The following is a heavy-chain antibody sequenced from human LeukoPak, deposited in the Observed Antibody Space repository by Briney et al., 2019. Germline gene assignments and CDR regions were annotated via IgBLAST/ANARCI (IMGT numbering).Heavy chain of an antibody. CDR1: GYTFTSYF. V-gene: IGHV1-46*01. CDR3: ARDPTTYYNFWSGYFGNWFDP. Sequence: ASVKVSCKASGYTFTSYFIHWVRQAPGQGLEWVGIINPGGADTIYAQKFQGRVTMTRDTSTNTVYMDLSSLRFEDTAIYYCARDPTTYYNFWSGYFGNWFDPWGQGTLVTVSS. J-gene: IGHJ5*02. CDR2: INPGGADT. D-gene: IGHD3-3*01.